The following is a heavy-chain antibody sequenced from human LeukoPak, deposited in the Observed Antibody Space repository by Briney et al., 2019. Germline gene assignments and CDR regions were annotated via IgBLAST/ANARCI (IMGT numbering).Heavy chain of an antibody. CDR2: INTNTGNP. V-gene: IGHV7-4-1*02. CDR1: GYTFTSYA. CDR3: GTLSAGAFDV. Sequence: ASVKVSCKASGYTFTSYAMNWMRQAPGQGLEWMGWINTNTGNPTYAQGFTGRFVFSLDTSVSTAYLQISSLKAEDTAVYYCGTLSAGAFDVWGQGTMDTVSS. J-gene: IGHJ3*01. D-gene: IGHD2/OR15-2a*01.